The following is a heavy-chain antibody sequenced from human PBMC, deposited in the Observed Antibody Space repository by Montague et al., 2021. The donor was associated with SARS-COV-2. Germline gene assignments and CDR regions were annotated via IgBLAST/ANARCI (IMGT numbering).Heavy chain of an antibody. J-gene: IGHJ4*02. CDR1: DDSISSSSYY. CDR2: IYYSGST. Sequence: SETLSLTCTVSDDSISSSSYYWAWIRQPPGKGLEWIGSIYYSGSTYYNPSLKSRGTIAVDTSKQHFFLNLTAVTAADTAEFYCVRGRGGYFTPLDYWGQGTLVTVSS. CDR3: VRGRGGYFTPLDY. D-gene: IGHD3-22*01. V-gene: IGHV4-39*02.